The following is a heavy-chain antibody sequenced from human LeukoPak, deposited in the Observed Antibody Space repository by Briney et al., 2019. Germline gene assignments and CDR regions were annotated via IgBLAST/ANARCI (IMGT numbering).Heavy chain of an antibody. Sequence: GGSLRLSCAASGFTFSNYGMGWVRAAPGKGLEWVSAIIGSGGGTYYADSVKGRFTISRDNSKNAVYLQMNSLRAEDTAVYYCVKGRMRHCGTDCLESWGQGTLVTVSS. CDR3: VKGRMRHCGTDCLES. J-gene: IGHJ4*02. CDR1: GFTFSNYG. CDR2: IIGSGGGT. D-gene: IGHD2-21*02. V-gene: IGHV3-23*01.